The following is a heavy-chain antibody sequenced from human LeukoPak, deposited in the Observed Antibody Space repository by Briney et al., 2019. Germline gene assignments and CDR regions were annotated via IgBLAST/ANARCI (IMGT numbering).Heavy chain of an antibody. CDR3: AKEEEWELLPFDY. Sequence: GGSLRLSCATSAFIFNNAWMSWVRQAPGKGLEWVGRIKSKTDGGTTDYAAPVKGRFTISRDDSKNTLYLQMNSLRAEDTAVYYCAKEEEWELLPFDYWGQGTLVTVSS. D-gene: IGHD1-26*01. CDR1: AFIFNNAW. CDR2: IKSKTDGGTT. J-gene: IGHJ4*02. V-gene: IGHV3-15*01.